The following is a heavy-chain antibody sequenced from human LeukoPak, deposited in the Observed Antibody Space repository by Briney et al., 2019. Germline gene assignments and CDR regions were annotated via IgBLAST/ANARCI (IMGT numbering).Heavy chain of an antibody. CDR1: GFTFSSHA. D-gene: IGHD3-22*01. V-gene: IGHV3-23*01. Sequence: GGSLRLSCAASGFTFSSHAMSWVRQAPGKGLGWVSAISGSGGSTYYADSVKGRFTISRDNSKNTLYLQMNSLRAEDTAVYYCAKASPNPYYDSSGYNDYWGQGTLVTVSS. CDR2: ISGSGGST. J-gene: IGHJ4*02. CDR3: AKASPNPYYDSSGYNDY.